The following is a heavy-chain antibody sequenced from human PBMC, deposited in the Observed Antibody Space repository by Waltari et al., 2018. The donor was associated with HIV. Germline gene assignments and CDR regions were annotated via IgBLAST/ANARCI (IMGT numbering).Heavy chain of an antibody. CDR2: IKQYGSEK. J-gene: IGHJ4*02. D-gene: IGHD2-2*01. CDR1: GFTFSSYW. V-gene: IGHV3-7*01. Sequence: EVQLVESGGGLVQPGGSLRLSCAASGFTFSSYWMSWVRQAPGNVLSWVANIKQYGSEKYYVDSVKGRFTISRDNAKNSLYLQMNSLRAEDTALYYCARDSPAFSRGTEELDYWGQGTLVTVSS. CDR3: ARDSPAFSRGTEELDY.